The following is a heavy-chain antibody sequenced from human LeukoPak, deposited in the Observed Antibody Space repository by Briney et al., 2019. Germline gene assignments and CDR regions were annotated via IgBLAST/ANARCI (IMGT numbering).Heavy chain of an antibody. V-gene: IGHV3-11*04. CDR1: GFTFSDYY. CDR2: ISRSGSTI. Sequence: KPGGSLRLPCAASGFTFSDYYMSWIRQAPGKGLEWVSYISRSGSTIYYADSVKGRFTISRDNAKNSLYLQMNSLRAEDTAVYYCARVWGKWLVRGCYFDYWGQGTLVTVSS. CDR3: ARVWGKWLVRGCYFDY. D-gene: IGHD6-19*01. J-gene: IGHJ4*02.